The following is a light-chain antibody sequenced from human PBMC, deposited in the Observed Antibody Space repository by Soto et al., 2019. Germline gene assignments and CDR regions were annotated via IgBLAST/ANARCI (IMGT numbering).Light chain of an antibody. J-gene: IGLJ1*01. Sequence: QSLLPKPASVNRSPGQAITISCTGTNSDVGSYNLVSWYQQHPGKALKVMIYEVSKRPSGVSNRFSGSKSGNTASLTISGLQAEDEADYYCCSHAGSSTYVFGTGTKVTVL. CDR1: NSDVGSYNL. CDR2: EVS. V-gene: IGLV2-23*02. CDR3: CSHAGSSTYV.